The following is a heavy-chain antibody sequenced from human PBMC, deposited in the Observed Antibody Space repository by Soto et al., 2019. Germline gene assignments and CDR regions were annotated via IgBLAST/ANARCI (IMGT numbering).Heavy chain of an antibody. CDR3: ARAAYSNLHYYYYYMDA. V-gene: IGHV4-39*07. D-gene: IGHD4-4*01. Sequence: SETLSLTCTVSGGSISSSSYYWGWIHQPPGKGLEWIGSIYYSGSTYYNPSLKSRVTISVDTSKNQFSLKLSSVTAADTAVYYCARAAYSNLHYYYYYMDAWGKGTTVTVSS. J-gene: IGHJ6*03. CDR2: IYYSGST. CDR1: GGSISSSSYY.